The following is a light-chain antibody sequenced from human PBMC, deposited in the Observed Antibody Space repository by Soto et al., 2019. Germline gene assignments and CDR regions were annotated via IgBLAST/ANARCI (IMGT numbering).Light chain of an antibody. CDR3: QQSYSTPHT. V-gene: IGKV1-39*01. J-gene: IGKJ5*01. CDR2: AAS. CDR1: QGIRND. Sequence: DNQMTQDPGSLRASVGDRVTITCRASQGIRNDLGWYQKKTGKAPKRLIYAASSLQSGVPSRFSGSESGTDFTLPISSLQPEDFATYYCQQSYSTPHTFGQGTRLEIK.